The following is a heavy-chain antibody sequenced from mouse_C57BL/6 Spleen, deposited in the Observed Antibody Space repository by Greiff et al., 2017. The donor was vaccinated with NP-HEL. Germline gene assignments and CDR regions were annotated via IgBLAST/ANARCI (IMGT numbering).Heavy chain of an antibody. V-gene: IGHV5-9-1*02. CDR3: TRGNYYGSSLDY. CDR1: GFTFSSYA. D-gene: IGHD1-1*01. CDR2: ISSGGDYI. Sequence: DVMLVESGEGLVKPGGSLKLSCAASGFTFSSYAMSWVRQTPEKRLEWVAYISSGGDYIYYADTVKGRFTISRDNARNTLYLQMSSLKSEDTAMYYCTRGNYYGSSLDYWGQGTTLTVSS. J-gene: IGHJ2*01.